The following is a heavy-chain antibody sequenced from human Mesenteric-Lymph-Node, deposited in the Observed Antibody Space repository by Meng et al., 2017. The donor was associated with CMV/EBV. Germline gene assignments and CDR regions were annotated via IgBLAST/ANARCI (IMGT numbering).Heavy chain of an antibody. CDR2: IYHTGNT. CDR3: ARGSGGWFDP. J-gene: IGHJ5*02. Sequence: LSCPVSGASVSSDIYYWSWIRQPPGKGLEWIGCIYHTGNTDYNPSLKSRVTISVDTSKNQFSLRLKSLTAVDTAVYYCARGSGGWFDPWGQGSLVTVSS. V-gene: IGHV4-61*01. CDR1: GASVSSDIYY.